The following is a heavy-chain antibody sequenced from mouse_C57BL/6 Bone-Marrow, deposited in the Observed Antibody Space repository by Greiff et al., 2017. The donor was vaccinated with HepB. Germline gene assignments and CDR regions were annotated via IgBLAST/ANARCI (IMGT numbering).Heavy chain of an antibody. CDR2: ILPGSGST. CDR1: GYTFTGYW. J-gene: IGHJ3*01. CDR3: ALIQFAY. V-gene: IGHV1-9*01. Sequence: VQLQQSGAELMKPGASVKLSCKATGYTFTGYWIEWVKQRPGHGLEWIGEILPGSGSTHYNEKFKGKATFTADTSSNTPYMQISSLASEDSAIYYCALIQFAYWGQGTLVTVSS.